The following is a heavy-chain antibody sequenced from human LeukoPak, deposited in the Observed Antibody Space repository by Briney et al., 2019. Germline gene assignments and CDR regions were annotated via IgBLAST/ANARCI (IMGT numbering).Heavy chain of an antibody. D-gene: IGHD2-15*01. CDR3: ARDHRAATYYFDY. J-gene: IGHJ4*02. V-gene: IGHV3-11*01. CDR1: GFTFSDYY. Sequence: GGSLRPSCAASGFTFSDYYMSWIRQAPGKGLEWVSYISSSGSTIYYADSVKGRFTISRDNAKNSLYLQMNSLRAEDTAVYYCARDHRAATYYFDYWGQGTLVTVSS. CDR2: ISSSGSTI.